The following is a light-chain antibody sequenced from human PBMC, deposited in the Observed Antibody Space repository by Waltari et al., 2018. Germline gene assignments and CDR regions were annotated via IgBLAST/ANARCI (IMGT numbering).Light chain of an antibody. CDR3: QQRSNWPPMYT. J-gene: IGKJ2*01. V-gene: IGKV3-11*01. Sequence: EIVLTQSPATLSLSPGQGATLSCRASQSVNTKLAWYQQKPGQAPRLLIYDASNRATGIPGRFRGRGSGTDFTLTISSLEPEDFAVYYCQQRSNWPPMYTFGQGTKLEIK. CDR1: QSVNTK. CDR2: DAS.